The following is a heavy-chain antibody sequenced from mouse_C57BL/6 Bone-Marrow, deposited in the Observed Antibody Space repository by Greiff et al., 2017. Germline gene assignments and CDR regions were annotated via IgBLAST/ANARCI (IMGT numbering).Heavy chain of an antibody. CDR2: INPSTGGT. Sequence: VQLQQSGPELVKPGASVKISCKASGYSFTGYYMNWVKQSPEKSLEWIGEINPSTGGTTYNQKFKAKATLTVDKSSSTAYMQLTSLTSEDSAVYYCARGEFITTVVAPYYFDYWGQGTTLTVSS. CDR1: GYSFTGYY. D-gene: IGHD1-1*01. V-gene: IGHV1-42*01. CDR3: ARGEFITTVVAPYYFDY. J-gene: IGHJ2*01.